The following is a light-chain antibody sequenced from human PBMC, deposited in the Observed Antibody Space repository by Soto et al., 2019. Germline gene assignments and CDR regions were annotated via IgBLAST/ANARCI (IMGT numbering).Light chain of an antibody. V-gene: IGKV3-11*01. J-gene: IGKJ1*01. CDR1: QSVSNS. CDR2: DAS. CDR3: QQRFNWPPWT. Sequence: EIVLTQSPATLSLSPGERATLSCRASQSVSNSLAWYQQKPGQAPRLLIYDASNRATGIPARFSGSGSGTDFTLTISSLEPEDFAVYYCQQRFNWPPWTFGQGTKVEIK.